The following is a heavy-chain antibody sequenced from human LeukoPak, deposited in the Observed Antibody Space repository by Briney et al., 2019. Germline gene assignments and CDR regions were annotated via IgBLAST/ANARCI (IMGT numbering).Heavy chain of an antibody. D-gene: IGHD1-26*01. CDR2: ISGSGGTT. J-gene: IGHJ4*02. V-gene: IGHV3-23*01. CDR1: GFTFSFYT. CDR3: AKVRYSGTYFDY. Sequence: GGSLRLSCAASGFTFSFYTMSWVRQAPGKGLEWVSAISGSGGTTYYADSVKGRFTLSRENSKNTLYLQMNSLRAEDTAVYYCAKVRYSGTYFDYWGQRTLVTVSS.